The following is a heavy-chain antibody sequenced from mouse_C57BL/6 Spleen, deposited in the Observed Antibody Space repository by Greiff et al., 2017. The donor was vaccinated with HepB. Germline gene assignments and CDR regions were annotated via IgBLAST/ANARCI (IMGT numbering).Heavy chain of an antibody. V-gene: IGHV14-4*01. Sequence: VQLKESGAELVRPGASVKLSCTASGFNIKDDYMHWVKQRPEQGLEWIGWIDPENGDTEYASKFQGKATITADTSSNTAYLQLSSLTSEDTAVYYCTTSTFRHGSSYGYYAMDYWGQGTSVTVSS. CDR3: TTSTFRHGSSYGYYAMDY. CDR2: IDPENGDT. J-gene: IGHJ4*01. CDR1: GFNIKDDY. D-gene: IGHD1-1*01.